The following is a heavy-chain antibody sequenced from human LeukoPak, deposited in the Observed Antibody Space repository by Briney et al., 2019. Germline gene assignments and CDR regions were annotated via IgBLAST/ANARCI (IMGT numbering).Heavy chain of an antibody. J-gene: IGHJ2*01. D-gene: IGHD3-22*01. CDR3: AKSSDTSGYYSWYFDL. CDR1: QFKFNNYG. V-gene: IGHV3-23*01. Sequence: GGSLRLSCTTSQFKFNNYGMTWVRQAPGRGLEWVSSIIGSGGRTQYADSVQGRFTISRDNSKNTLYLQMNGLRAEDTAVYYCAKSSDTSGYYSWYFDLWGRGTLVTVTS. CDR2: IIGSGGRT.